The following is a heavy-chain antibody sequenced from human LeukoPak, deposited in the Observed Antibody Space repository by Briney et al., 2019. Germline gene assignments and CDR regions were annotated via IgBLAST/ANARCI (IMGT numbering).Heavy chain of an antibody. CDR2: INHSGST. J-gene: IGHJ5*02. D-gene: IGHD3-22*01. CDR1: GGSFSGYY. V-gene: IGHV4-34*01. Sequence: SETLSLTCAVYGGSFSGYYWSWIRQPPGKGLEWIGEINHSGSTNYNPSLKSRVTISVDTSKNQFSLKLSSVTAADTAVYYCARRGNYYYDSRPHRGFDPWGQGTLVTVSS. CDR3: ARRGNYYYDSRPHRGFDP.